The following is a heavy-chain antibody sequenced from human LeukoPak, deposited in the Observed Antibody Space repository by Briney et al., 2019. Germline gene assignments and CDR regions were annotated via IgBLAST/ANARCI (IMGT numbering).Heavy chain of an antibody. CDR2: MNPNTGNT. V-gene: IGHV1-8*02. J-gene: IGHJ4*02. CDR1: GYTFSNHD. CDR3: ARGHAPSSSPDY. Sequence: KPGASVKVSCKASGYTFSNHDINWVRQAIGQGLEWMGWMNPNTGNTGYAQNFQGRVTMTRDTSISTAYMELRSLKSEDTAVYYCARGHAPSSSPDYGGQGPLVTVSS. D-gene: IGHD6-13*01.